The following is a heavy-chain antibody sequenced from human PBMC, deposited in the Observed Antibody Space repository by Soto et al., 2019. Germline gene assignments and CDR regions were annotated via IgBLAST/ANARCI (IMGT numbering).Heavy chain of an antibody. CDR1: GFSLTSFT. V-gene: IGHV3-30-3*01. J-gene: IGHJ6*02. CDR3: ARGRRLEITGIDFYYGLDV. CDR2: ISYDGSKK. Sequence: QEHLVESGGGVVQPGKSLRLSCTASGFSLTSFTVHWVRQAPGKGLEWVTLISYDGSKKDYIDSVKGRFTISRDNFKNTMSMENDDLRPEDPAVYFCARGRRLEITGIDFYYGLDVWGQGTMVTVSS. D-gene: IGHD7-27*01.